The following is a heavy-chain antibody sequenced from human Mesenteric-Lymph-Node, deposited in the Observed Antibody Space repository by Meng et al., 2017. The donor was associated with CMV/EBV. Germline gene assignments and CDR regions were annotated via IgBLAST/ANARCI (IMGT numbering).Heavy chain of an antibody. J-gene: IGHJ4*02. D-gene: IGHD3-3*01. CDR1: GGSISSYY. CDR3: AGLSGYRGAVDY. V-gene: IGHV4-59*01. CDR2: IYYSENI. Sequence: SETLSLTCTVSGGSISSYYWSWIRQPPGKGLEWIGYIYYSENINYNPSLKSRVTISVDTSKNQFSLKLGSVTAADTAVYYCAGLSGYRGAVDYWGQGTLVTVSS.